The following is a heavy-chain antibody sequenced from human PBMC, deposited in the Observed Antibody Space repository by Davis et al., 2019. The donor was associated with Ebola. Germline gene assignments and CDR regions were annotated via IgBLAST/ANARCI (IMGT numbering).Heavy chain of an antibody. V-gene: IGHV3-7*03. J-gene: IGHJ3*02. CDR1: GFTFSSYW. D-gene: IGHD3-3*01. CDR2: IKQDGSEK. Sequence: GGSLRLSCAAFGFTFSSYWMSWVRQAPGKGLEWVANIKQDGSEKYYVDSVKGRFTISRDNAKNSLYLQMNSLRAEDTAVYYCAREDLYYDFWSGYYPDAFDIWGQGTMVTVSS. CDR3: AREDLYYDFWSGYYPDAFDI.